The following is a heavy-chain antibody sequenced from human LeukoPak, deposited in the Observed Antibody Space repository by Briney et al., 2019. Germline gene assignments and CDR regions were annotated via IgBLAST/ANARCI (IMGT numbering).Heavy chain of an antibody. V-gene: IGHV3-30*18. Sequence: GRSLRLSCAASGFTFSSYGMHWVRQAPGKGLEWVAVISYDGSNKYYADSVKGRFTISRDNSKNTLYLQMNSLRAEDTAVYYCAKGRNYDFWSGYYYYGMDVWGQGTTVTVSS. D-gene: IGHD3-3*01. J-gene: IGHJ6*02. CDR1: GFTFSSYG. CDR3: AKGRNYDFWSGYYYYGMDV. CDR2: ISYDGSNK.